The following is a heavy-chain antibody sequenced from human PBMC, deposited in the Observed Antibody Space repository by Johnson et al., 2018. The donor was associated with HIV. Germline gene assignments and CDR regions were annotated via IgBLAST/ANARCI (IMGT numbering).Heavy chain of an antibody. CDR3: ARDFLRFLDAFDI. D-gene: IGHD3-16*01. V-gene: IGHV3-66*01. CDR1: GFSVSTNY. Sequence: VQLVESGGGVVQPGRSLRLSCAVSGFSVSTNYINWVRQAPGKGLEWVSVIYSGGTTYYGDSVMGRFTISRDNAKNSLYLQMNSLRAEDTAVYYCARDFLRFLDAFDIWGQGTMVTVSS. CDR2: IYSGGTT. J-gene: IGHJ3*02.